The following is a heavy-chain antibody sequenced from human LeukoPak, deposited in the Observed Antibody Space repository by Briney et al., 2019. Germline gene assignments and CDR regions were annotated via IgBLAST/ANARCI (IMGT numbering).Heavy chain of an antibody. CDR2: ISYDGSNK. CDR1: GFTFSSYG. V-gene: IGHV3-30*18. CDR3: AKDLGAGYYYDSSGYYP. D-gene: IGHD3-22*01. Sequence: SGGSLRLSCAASGFTFSSYGMHWVRQAPGKGLEWVAVISYDGSNKYYADSVKGRFTISRDNSKNTLYLQMNSLRAEDTAVYYCAKDLGAGYYYDSSGYYPWGQGTLVTVSS. J-gene: IGHJ5*02.